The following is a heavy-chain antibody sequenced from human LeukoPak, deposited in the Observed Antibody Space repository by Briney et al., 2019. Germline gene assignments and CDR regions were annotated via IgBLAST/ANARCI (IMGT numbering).Heavy chain of an antibody. D-gene: IGHD6-13*01. CDR3: AKGLAEAAATPFDY. CDR2: IKQDGSEK. V-gene: IGHV3-7*01. J-gene: IGHJ4*02. Sequence: PGGSLRLSCAASGFTFSNYWMSWVRQAPGKGLEWVANIKQDGSEKYYVDSVKGRFTISRDNSRNTLYLQMNSLRAEDTAVYYCAKGLAEAAATPFDYWGQGTLVTVSS. CDR1: GFTFSNYW.